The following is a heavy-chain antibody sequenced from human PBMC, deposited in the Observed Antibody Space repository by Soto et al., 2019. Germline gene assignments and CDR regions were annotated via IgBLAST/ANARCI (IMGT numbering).Heavy chain of an antibody. J-gene: IGHJ6*02. Sequence: SVKVSCKASGGTFSSYAISWVRQAPGQGLEWMGGIIPIFGTANYAQKFQGRVTITADESTSTAYMELSSLRSEDTAVYYCARAKGYYYGMDVCGQRTTVTVYS. V-gene: IGHV1-69*13. CDR3: ARAKGYYYGMDV. CDR2: IIPIFGTA. CDR1: GGTFSSYA.